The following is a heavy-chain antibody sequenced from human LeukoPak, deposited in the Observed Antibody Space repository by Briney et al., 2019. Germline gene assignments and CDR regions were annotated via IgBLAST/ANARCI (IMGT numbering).Heavy chain of an antibody. V-gene: IGHV6-1*01. J-gene: IGHJ4*02. CDR3: ASSLSGWPDY. CDR1: GDSVSSKSVT. D-gene: IGHD6-19*01. CDR2: TYYRSKWFN. Sequence: SQTLSLTCAISGDSVSSKSVTWNWIRQSPSRGLEWLGRTYYRSKWFNDYALSVKSRITINPDTSKNQFSLQLNSVTPEDTSVYYCASSLSGWPDYWGQGIQVTVSS.